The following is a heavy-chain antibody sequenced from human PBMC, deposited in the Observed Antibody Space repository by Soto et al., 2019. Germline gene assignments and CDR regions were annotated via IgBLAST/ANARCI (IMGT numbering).Heavy chain of an antibody. CDR2: IYPGDSDT. V-gene: IGHV5-51*01. Sequence: PXESLTISFTGCEYSFSSHWIALVRQMRGKGLEWMGTIYPGDSDTRYSPSFEGRVSMSADESISTAYLQWGSLQASDTAIYYCARGDTYNSYWNFDLWGRGTLVTVYS. D-gene: IGHD1-1*01. CDR3: ARGDTYNSYWNFDL. J-gene: IGHJ2*01. CDR1: EYSFSSHW.